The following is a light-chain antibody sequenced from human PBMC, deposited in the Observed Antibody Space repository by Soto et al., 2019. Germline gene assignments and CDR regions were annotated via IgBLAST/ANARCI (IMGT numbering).Light chain of an antibody. CDR3: SSYAGSNNFV. CDR2: EVT. CDR1: SSDVGGYSY. J-gene: IGLJ1*01. Sequence: QSALTQPPSASGSPGQSVTISCTGTSSDVGGYSYDSWYQQHPGKAPKLMIYEVTKRPSGVPDRFSASKSGNTASLTVSGLQAEDEADYYCSSYAGSNNFVFGTGTKVTVL. V-gene: IGLV2-8*01.